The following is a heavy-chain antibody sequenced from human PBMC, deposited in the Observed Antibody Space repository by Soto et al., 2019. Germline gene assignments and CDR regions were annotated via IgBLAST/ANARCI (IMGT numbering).Heavy chain of an antibody. V-gene: IGHV4-30-4*01. CDR2: IYYSGST. CDR1: DGSNSSGDYY. CDR3: GTMPIVVDPAPMDV. D-gene: IGHD2-21*01. Sequence: QVQLQESGPGLVKPSETLSLTCTVPDGSNSSGDYYWRWIRQRPGKGLEWIGYIYYSGSTSYNASAKSRTSISADPSNNQFSLNLHSLTAADTAVYFCGTMPIVVDPAPMDVWGPGTSVTVSS. J-gene: IGHJ6*02.